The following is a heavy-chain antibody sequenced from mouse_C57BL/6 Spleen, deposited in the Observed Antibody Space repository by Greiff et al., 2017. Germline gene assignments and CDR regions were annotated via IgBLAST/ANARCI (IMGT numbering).Heavy chain of an antibody. J-gene: IGHJ3*01. CDR1: GYTFTSYW. Sequence: VKLQQPGTELVKPGASVKLSCKASGYTFTSYWMHWVKQRPGQGLEWIGNINPSNGGTNYNEKFKSKATLTVDKSSSTAYMQLSSLTSEDSAVYYCAREKRPEAWFAYWGQGTLVTDSA. V-gene: IGHV1-53*01. CDR2: INPSNGGT. CDR3: AREKRPEAWFAY.